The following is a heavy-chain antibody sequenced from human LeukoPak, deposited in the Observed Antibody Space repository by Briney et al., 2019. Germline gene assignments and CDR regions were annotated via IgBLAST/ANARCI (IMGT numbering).Heavy chain of an antibody. D-gene: IGHD1-26*01. Sequence: ASVKVSCKASGYTFTTHYMHWVRQAPGQGLEWMGLINPSGTTTNYAQKFRGRVTMTRDLSTSTDYMELSSLRSDDTAVYFYARDNSVGDYAWWFDPWGQGTLVTVSS. CDR1: GYTFTTHY. V-gene: IGHV1-46*01. CDR2: INPSGTTT. CDR3: ARDNSVGDYAWWFDP. J-gene: IGHJ5*02.